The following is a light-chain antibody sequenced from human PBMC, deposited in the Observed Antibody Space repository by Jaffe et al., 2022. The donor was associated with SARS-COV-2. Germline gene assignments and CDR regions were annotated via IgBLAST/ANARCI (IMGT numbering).Light chain of an antibody. V-gene: IGKV1-39*01. CDR2: AAS. Sequence: DIQMTQSPSSLSASVGDRVTITCRASQTVSINLNWYQQKPGKAPKLLIYAASSLQIGVPSRFSGSGSGTDFTLTISNLQPEDFATYYCQQSYSTPDTFGQGTKVEIK. J-gene: IGKJ1*01. CDR3: QQSYSTPDT. CDR1: QTVSIN.